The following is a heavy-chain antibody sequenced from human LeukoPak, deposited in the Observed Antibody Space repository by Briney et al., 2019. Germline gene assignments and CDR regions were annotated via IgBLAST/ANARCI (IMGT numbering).Heavy chain of an antibody. Sequence: GASLRLSCAASGFTFSSYAMSWVRQAPGKGLEWVSAISGSGGSTYYADSVKGRFTISRDNSKNTLYLQMNSLRAEDTAVYYCATFVGCSSTSCSYYFDYWGQGTLVTVSS. V-gene: IGHV3-23*01. J-gene: IGHJ4*02. CDR2: ISGSGGST. CDR3: ATFVGCSSTSCSYYFDY. D-gene: IGHD2-2*01. CDR1: GFTFSSYA.